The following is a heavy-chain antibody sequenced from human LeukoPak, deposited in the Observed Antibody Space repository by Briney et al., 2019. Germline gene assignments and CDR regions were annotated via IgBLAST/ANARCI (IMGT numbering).Heavy chain of an antibody. CDR2: VSSSGRT. Sequence: SETLSLTCSVSGDSITNYYWSWLRQPPGKGLEWIGYVSSSGRTSYNPSLKSRLTISVDTSKNQFSLKLSSVTAADTAVYYCARVGRGDHTWGSYSCDHWGQGTPVSVSS. D-gene: IGHD3-16*01. CDR1: GDSITNYY. CDR3: ARVGRGDHTWGSYSCDH. V-gene: IGHV4-59*01. J-gene: IGHJ4*02.